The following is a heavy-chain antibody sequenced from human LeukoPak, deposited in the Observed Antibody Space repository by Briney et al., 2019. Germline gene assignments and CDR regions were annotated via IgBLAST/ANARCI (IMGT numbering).Heavy chain of an antibody. CDR3: ARLTSDIVATIGGY. Sequence: PGGSLRLSCAASGFPFLAYAMNWVRQAPGKGLEWVSYISSSSSTIYYADSVKGRFTISRDNAKNSLYLQVNSLRAEDTAVYYCARLTSDIVATIGGYWGQGTLVTVSS. CDR1: GFPFLAYA. CDR2: ISSSSSTI. D-gene: IGHD5-12*01. J-gene: IGHJ4*02. V-gene: IGHV3-48*01.